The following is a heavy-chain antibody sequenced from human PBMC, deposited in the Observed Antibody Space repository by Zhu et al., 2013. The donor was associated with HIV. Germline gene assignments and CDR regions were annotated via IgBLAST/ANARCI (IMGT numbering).Heavy chain of an antibody. Sequence: QVQLVQSGAEVKKPGSSVKVSCKASGGTFSSYAISWVRQAPGQGLEWMGGIIPIFGTANYAQKFQGRVTITADESTSTAYMELSSLRSEDTAVYYCARDSIANYYDSSGYYSANFDLWGRGTLVTVSS. CDR1: GGTFSSYA. D-gene: IGHD3-22*01. J-gene: IGHJ2*01. CDR3: ARDSIANYYDSSGYYSANFDL. CDR2: IIPIFGTA. V-gene: IGHV1-69*01.